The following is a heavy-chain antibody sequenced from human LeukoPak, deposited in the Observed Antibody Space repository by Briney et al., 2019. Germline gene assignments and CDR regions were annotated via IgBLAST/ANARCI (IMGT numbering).Heavy chain of an antibody. V-gene: IGHV3-66*03. D-gene: IGHD6-19*01. CDR3: AKSLGSGWYYFDY. CDR2: IYSDNT. CDR1: GFTFASNS. Sequence: GSLRLSCTVSGFTFASNSMSWVRQAPGKGLEWVSFIYSDNTHNSYSVKGQGTISIDNSKNKMYLQMNSLRAEDTAVYKCAKSLGSGWYYFDYWGQGTLVTVSS. J-gene: IGHJ4*02.